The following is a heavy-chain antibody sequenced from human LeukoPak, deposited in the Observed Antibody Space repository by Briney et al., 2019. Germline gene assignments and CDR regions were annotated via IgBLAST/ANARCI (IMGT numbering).Heavy chain of an antibody. V-gene: IGHV4-39*01. Sequence: SETLSLTCTVSGGSITSGSYYWGWIRQPPGKGLEWIGSIYYNGGAYYNPPLKSRVTISVDTSKNQFSLKLSSVTAADMAVYYCAGLSGTHYEAIDYWGQGTLVTVSS. CDR3: AGLSGTHYEAIDY. D-gene: IGHD1-14*01. CDR1: GGSITSGSYY. CDR2: IYYNGGA. J-gene: IGHJ4*02.